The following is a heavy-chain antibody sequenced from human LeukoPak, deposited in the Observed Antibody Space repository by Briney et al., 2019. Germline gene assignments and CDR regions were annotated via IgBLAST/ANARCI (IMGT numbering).Heavy chain of an antibody. Sequence: SVKVSCKASGGTFSSYAISWVRQAPGQGLEWMGGIIPIFGTANYAQKFQGRVTITTDESTSTAYMELSSLRSEDTAVYYCAGFRPLGYCSSTSCGGYFDYWGQGTLVTVSS. J-gene: IGHJ4*02. CDR1: GGTFSSYA. V-gene: IGHV1-69*05. D-gene: IGHD2-2*01. CDR3: AGFRPLGYCSSTSCGGYFDY. CDR2: IIPIFGTA.